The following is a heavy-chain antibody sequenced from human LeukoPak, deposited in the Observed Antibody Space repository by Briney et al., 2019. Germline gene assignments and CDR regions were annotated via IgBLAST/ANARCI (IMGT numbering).Heavy chain of an antibody. CDR3: ARGGIAARGPFDY. J-gene: IGHJ4*02. D-gene: IGHD6-6*01. V-gene: IGHV3-66*02. CDR1: GFTLSSNY. CDR2: IYSGGST. Sequence: PGGSLRLSCAAPGFTLSSNYMSWVRQAPGKGLGWVSVIYSGGSTYYADSVKGRFTIYRDKSKNTLYLQMNSLRAEDRAVYYCARGGIAARGPFDYWGQGTLVTVSS.